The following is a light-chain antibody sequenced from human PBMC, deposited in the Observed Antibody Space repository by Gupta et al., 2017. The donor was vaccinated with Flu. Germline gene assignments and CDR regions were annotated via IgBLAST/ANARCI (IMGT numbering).Light chain of an antibody. CDR1: QGISSY. CDR2: AAS. V-gene: IGKV1-9*01. J-gene: IGKJ3*01. Sequence: SFLSACVGDRVTITCRASQGISSYLAWYQQKPGKAPKLLIYAASTLQSGVPSRFSGSGSGTEFTLTISSLQPEDFATYYCQQLNSYPPCTFGHGTKVDIK. CDR3: QQLNSYPPCT.